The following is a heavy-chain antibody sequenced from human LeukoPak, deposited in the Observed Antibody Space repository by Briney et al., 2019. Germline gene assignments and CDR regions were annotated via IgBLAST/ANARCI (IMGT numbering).Heavy chain of an antibody. CDR1: GLNFINNA. CDR3: AKDLRYGDYRGHY. V-gene: IGHV3-23*01. CDR2: ISGSGGST. J-gene: IGHJ4*02. D-gene: IGHD4-17*01. Sequence: GGSLSPSWAALGLNFINNAMRWVGKAQRKGLEGVSAISGSGGSTYYADSVKGRFTISRDNSKNTLYLQMNSLRAEDTAVYYCAKDLRYGDYRGHYWGQGTLVTVSS.